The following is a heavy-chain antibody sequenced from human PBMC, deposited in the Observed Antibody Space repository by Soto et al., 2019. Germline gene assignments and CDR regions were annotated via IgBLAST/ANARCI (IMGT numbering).Heavy chain of an antibody. V-gene: IGHV3-30*18. J-gene: IGHJ4*02. CDR3: AKEWVYDSSGWSFAY. D-gene: IGHD3-22*01. CDR2: ISDDGSKK. CDR1: GFTFSTSG. Sequence: QVQLVESGGGVVQPGRSLRLSCAASGFTFSTSGMHWVRQAPGKGLEWVAVISDDGSKKYYADSVKGRFTISRDNSKNTLHLQMNSLRAEDTAVYYCAKEWVYDSSGWSFAYWGQGTRVTVSS.